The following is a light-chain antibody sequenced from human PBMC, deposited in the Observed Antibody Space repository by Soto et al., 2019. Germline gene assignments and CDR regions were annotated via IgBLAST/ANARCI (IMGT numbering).Light chain of an antibody. CDR2: DAS. CDR1: QGIRND. CDR3: QQYLHVLT. V-gene: IGKV1-33*01. J-gene: IGKJ4*01. Sequence: IQMTQSPSSLSASVGDRVTITCRASQGIRNDLGWYQQKPGKAPKLLIYDASNLEAGVPSRFGGSGSGTDFTFTISSLQPEDIATYYCQQYLHVLTFGGGTKVDIK.